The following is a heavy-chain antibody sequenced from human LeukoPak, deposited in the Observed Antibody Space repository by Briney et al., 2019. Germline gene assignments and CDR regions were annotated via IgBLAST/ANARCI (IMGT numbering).Heavy chain of an antibody. Sequence: SQTLSLTCTVSGASINIYYWSWIRQPAGKGLEWIGRIYTSGSTNYNPSLKSRVTMSVDTSKSQFSLKLSSVTAADTAVYYCARVYYYDSSGYLFDIWGQGTMVTVSS. V-gene: IGHV4-4*07. J-gene: IGHJ3*02. CDR2: IYTSGST. D-gene: IGHD3-22*01. CDR1: GASINIYY. CDR3: ARVYYYDSSGYLFDI.